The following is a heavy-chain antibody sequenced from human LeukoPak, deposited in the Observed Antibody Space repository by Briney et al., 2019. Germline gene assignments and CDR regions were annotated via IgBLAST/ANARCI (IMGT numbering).Heavy chain of an antibody. D-gene: IGHD3-10*01. CDR1: GFTFSSYA. V-gene: IGHV3-23*01. CDR2: ISYSGGST. J-gene: IGHJ4*02. CDR3: VKSGSGSYYNPGFDY. Sequence: PGGSLRLSCAASGFTFSSYAVSWVRQTPGKGLEWVSSISYSGGSTHYADSVKGRFTISRDNSKNTLYLQMNSLRAEDTAVYYCVKSGSGSYYNPGFDYWGQGTLVTVSS.